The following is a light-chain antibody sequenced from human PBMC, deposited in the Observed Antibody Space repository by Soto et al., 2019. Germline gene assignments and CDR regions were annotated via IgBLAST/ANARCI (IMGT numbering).Light chain of an antibody. CDR3: QKSNSYSFT. Sequence: DIQMTQSPSTLSASVGDRVTITCRASQSISSWLAWYQRKPGQAPKLLIYKPSSLESGVPSRFSGSGSGTEFTLTISSLHHDDFGTYYCQKSNSYSFTLGTGTTVDIK. J-gene: IGKJ3*01. CDR2: KPS. V-gene: IGKV1-5*03. CDR1: QSISSW.